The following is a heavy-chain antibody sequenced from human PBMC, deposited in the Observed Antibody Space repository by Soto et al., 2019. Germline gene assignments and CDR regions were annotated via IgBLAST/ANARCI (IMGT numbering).Heavy chain of an antibody. CDR2: VSTNGRST. V-gene: IGHV3-23*01. CDR1: GLAFGNYA. CDR3: AKDRAFNYFYGMDV. Sequence: GGSLRLSCRTSGLAFGNYAMNWVRQVPGRGLEWVAGVSTNGRSTYYADSVRGRFTISRDNSKITVYLQMNSLRAEDTAVYYCAKDRAFNYFYGMDVWGQGTTVTVS. J-gene: IGHJ6*02. D-gene: IGHD3-10*01.